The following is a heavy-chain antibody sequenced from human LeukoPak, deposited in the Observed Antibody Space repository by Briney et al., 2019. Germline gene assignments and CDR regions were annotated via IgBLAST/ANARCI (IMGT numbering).Heavy chain of an antibody. V-gene: IGHV3-23*01. CDR1: GFSFSSYA. D-gene: IGHD3-22*01. J-gene: IGHJ4*02. CDR2: IDGGGGRT. Sequence: GGSLRLSCTASGFSFSSYAMSWVRQAPGVGLEWVSAIDGGGGRTWHADSVRGRFTISRDNSKNTLFMQMNSLRAEDTAVYHCAKDFYDSSGSRYDYWGQGTLVTVSS. CDR3: AKDFYDSSGSRYDY.